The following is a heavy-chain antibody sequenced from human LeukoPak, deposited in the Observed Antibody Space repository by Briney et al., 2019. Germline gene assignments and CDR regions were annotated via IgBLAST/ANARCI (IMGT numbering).Heavy chain of an antibody. J-gene: IGHJ4*02. D-gene: IGHD3-22*01. V-gene: IGHV4-59*12. CDR3: ARVADRSGYRGYYFDY. Sequence: SETLSLTCTVSGGSISSYYWSWIRQPPGKGLEWIGYIYYSGSTNYNPSLKSRVTISVDTSKNQFSLKLSSVTAADTAVYYCARVADRSGYRGYYFDYWGQGTLVTVSS. CDR2: IYYSGST. CDR1: GGSISSYY.